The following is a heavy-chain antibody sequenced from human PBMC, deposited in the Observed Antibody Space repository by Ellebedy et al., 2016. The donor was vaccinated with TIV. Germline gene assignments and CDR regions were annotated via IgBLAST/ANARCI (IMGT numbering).Heavy chain of an antibody. J-gene: IGHJ6*02. CDR3: ARRPAASAVHYYYGMDV. D-gene: IGHD2-2*01. CDR1: GYSFTSYW. CDR2: IYPGDSDT. Sequence: GESLKISXKGSGYSFTSYWIGWVRQMPGKGLEWMGIIYPGDSDTRYSPSFQGQVTISADKSISTAYLQWSSLKASDTAMYYCARRPAASAVHYYYGMDVWGQGTTVTVSS. V-gene: IGHV5-51*01.